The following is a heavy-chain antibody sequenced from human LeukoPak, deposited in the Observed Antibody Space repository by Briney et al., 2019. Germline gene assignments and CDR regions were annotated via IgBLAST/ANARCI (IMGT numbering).Heavy chain of an antibody. CDR3: AKDIIRRSSRWPRDIFDY. V-gene: IGHV3-23*01. CDR2: ISGSGGST. Sequence: PGGSLRLSCAASGFTFSSYAMSWVRQAPVKGLEWVSAISGSGGSTYYADSVKGRFTISRDNSKNTLYLQMNSLRAEDTAVYYCAKDIIRRSSRWPRDIFDYWGQGTLVTVSS. CDR1: GFTFSSYA. J-gene: IGHJ4*02. D-gene: IGHD6-13*01.